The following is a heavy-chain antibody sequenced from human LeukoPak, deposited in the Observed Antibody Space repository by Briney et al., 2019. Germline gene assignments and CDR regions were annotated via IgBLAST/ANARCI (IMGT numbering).Heavy chain of an antibody. CDR2: INSDGSST. CDR1: GFTFSSYW. CDR3: AKDYKVSSGYYRPGYFDI. Sequence: GGSLRLSCAASGFTFSSYWMHWVRQAPGKGLVWVSRINSDGSSTSYADSVKGRFTISRDNAKNTLYLQMNSLRAEDTAVYYCAKDYKVSSGYYRPGYFDIWGQGTMVTVSS. V-gene: IGHV3-74*01. J-gene: IGHJ3*02. D-gene: IGHD3-22*01.